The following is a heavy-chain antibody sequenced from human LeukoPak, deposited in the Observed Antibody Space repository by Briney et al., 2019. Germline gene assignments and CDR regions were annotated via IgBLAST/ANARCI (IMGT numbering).Heavy chain of an antibody. CDR2: ISYDGSDK. CDR1: GFTFTSYG. J-gene: IGHJ4*02. CDR3: AKEGDTAWALNNFDY. V-gene: IGHV3-30*18. D-gene: IGHD2-21*02. Sequence: GGSLRLSCAASGFTFTSYGMHWVRQAPGKGLEWVAVISYDGSDKSYADSVKGRFTISRDNSKNTRYMQMNSLRAEDTAGYYCAKEGDTAWALNNFDYWGLGTLVTVSS.